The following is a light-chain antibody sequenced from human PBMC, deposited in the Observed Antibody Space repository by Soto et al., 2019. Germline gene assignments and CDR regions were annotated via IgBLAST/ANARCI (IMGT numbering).Light chain of an antibody. J-gene: IGKJ1*01. Sequence: EIVMAQSPATLSVSPGDRASLSCRASQSVSSTLAWYQQKSGQAPRLLMYGASTRATTIPDRFSGSGSGTDFTLTISSLQSEDFAVYYCQQYGNWPRTFGQGTKVDIK. V-gene: IGKV3-15*01. CDR2: GAS. CDR3: QQYGNWPRT. CDR1: QSVSST.